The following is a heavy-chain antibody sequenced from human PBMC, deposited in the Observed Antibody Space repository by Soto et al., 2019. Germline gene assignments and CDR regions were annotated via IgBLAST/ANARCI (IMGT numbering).Heavy chain of an antibody. CDR2: IYGSGGST. D-gene: IGHD6-25*01. J-gene: IGHJ3*02. CDR1: GFTFSSFA. V-gene: IGHV3-23*01. Sequence: EVQLLESGGGLVQPGGSLRLSCAASGFTFSSFAMSWVRQAPGKGLGWVSGIYGSGGSTFYADSVKGRFTLSRDNSKDTLYLEMNSLGAEDTAIYYCAKLRGGQRGAFDIWGQGTKVTVSS. CDR3: AKLRGGQRGAFDI.